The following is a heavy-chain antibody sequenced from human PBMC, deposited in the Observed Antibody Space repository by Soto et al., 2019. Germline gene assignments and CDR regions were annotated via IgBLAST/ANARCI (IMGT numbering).Heavy chain of an antibody. V-gene: IGHV3-21*01. CDR3: ARVLENSSGWYYFDY. CDR1: GFTFSSYS. CDR2: ISSSSSYI. J-gene: IGHJ4*02. D-gene: IGHD6-19*01. Sequence: EVQLVESGGGLVKPGGSLRLSCAASGFTFSSYSMNWVRQAPGKGLEWVSSISSSSSYIYYADSVKGRFTISRDNAKNSLYLQMNSLRAEDTAVYHCARVLENSSGWYYFDYWGQGTLVTVSS.